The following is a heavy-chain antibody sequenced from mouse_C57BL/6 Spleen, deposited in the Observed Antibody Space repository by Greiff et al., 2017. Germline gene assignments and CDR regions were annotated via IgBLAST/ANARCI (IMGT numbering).Heavy chain of an antibody. CDR3: TRDSAMDY. J-gene: IGHJ4*01. CDR1: GYTFTDYE. CDR2: IDPETGGT. V-gene: IGHV1-15*01. Sequence: VQVVESGAELVRPGASVTLSCKASGYTFTDYEMHWVKQTPVHGLEWIGAIDPETGGTAYNQKFKGKAILTADKSSSTAYMELRSLTSEDSAVYYCTRDSAMDYWGQGTSVTVSS.